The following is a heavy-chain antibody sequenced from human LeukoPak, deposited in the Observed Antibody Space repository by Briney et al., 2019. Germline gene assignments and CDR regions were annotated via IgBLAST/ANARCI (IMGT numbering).Heavy chain of an antibody. J-gene: IGHJ3*02. V-gene: IGHV3-30*02. D-gene: IGHD5-18*01. CDR3: AKDHRIQLWFSSSRTHDAFDI. CDR1: GFTFSSYG. Sequence: GGSLRLSCAASGFTFSSYGMHWVRQAPGKGLEWVAFIRYDGSNKYYADSVKGRFTISRDNSKNTLYLQMNSLRAEDTAVYYCAKDHRIQLWFSSSRTHDAFDIWGQGTMVTVSS. CDR2: IRYDGSNK.